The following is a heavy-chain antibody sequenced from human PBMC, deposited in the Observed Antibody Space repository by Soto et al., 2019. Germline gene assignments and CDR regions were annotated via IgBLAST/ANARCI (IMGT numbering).Heavy chain of an antibody. CDR3: ASFDGTVVRGGRSSPYEMDV. Sequence: QVLLVQSGPEVKKPGSSVKVSCKASGGTFNNYAINWVRQAPGKGLEWMGGIIPTFGTGNHAQKFQGRVTITADESTTTAYIELNSLRSEDTAIYYCASFDGTVVRGGRSSPYEMDVWCQGTTVIVS. D-gene: IGHD3-10*01. CDR1: GGTFNNYA. V-gene: IGHV1-69*01. J-gene: IGHJ6*02. CDR2: IIPTFGTG.